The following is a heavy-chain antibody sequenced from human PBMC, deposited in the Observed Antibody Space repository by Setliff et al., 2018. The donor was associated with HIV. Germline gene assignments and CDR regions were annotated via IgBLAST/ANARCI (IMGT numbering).Heavy chain of an antibody. J-gene: IGHJ6*02. CDR2: IYSSGST. D-gene: IGHD2-21*02. V-gene: IGHV4-61*02. CDR3: ARAMRGVVVTNMYYYYGMDV. Sequence: SETLSLTCTVSGDSISSGSYYWSWIRQPAGKGLEWIGRIYSSGSTNYNPSLESRVTISVDTSKNQFSLKLNSVTAADTAVYYCARAMRGVVVTNMYYYYGMDVWGQGTTVTVSS. CDR1: GDSISSGSYY.